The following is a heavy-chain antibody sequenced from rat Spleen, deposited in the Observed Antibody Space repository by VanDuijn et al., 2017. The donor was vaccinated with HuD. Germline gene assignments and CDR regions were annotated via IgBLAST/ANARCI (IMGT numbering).Heavy chain of an antibody. CDR3: TSNNFDY. D-gene: IGHD1-10*01. J-gene: IGHJ2*01. CDR2: IANTGDYT. V-gene: IGHV5S23*01. CDR1: GFTFSHYD. Sequence: EVQLVESGGGLVQPGRSLKLSCAASGFTFSHYDMAWIRQAPGKGLEWVASIANTGDYTYYPDSVKGRFTISRDNAKSTLYLQMDSLRSEDTATYYCTSNNFDYWGQGVVVTVSS.